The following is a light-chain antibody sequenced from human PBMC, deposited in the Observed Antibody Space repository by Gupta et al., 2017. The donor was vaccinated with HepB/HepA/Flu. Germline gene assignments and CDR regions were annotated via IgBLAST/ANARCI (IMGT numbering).Light chain of an antibody. CDR2: AVN. J-gene: IGLJ2*01. Sequence: QSALTQPASVSGSPGQSIRISCTGPSSDIGGYNYVSWYQQHPGNAPKPMIYAVNNRPPGVANLFSGSKAGNTASLTVSVRQEEDEADYYCSSDTNSDHVVFGGGTKLTVL. V-gene: IGLV2-14*03. CDR3: SSDTNSDHVV. CDR1: SSDIGGYNY.